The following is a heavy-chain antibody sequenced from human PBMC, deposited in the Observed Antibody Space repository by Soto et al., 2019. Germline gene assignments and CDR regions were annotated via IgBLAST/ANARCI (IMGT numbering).Heavy chain of an antibody. CDR3: TREGANYFYAMDV. Sequence: GGSLRLSCATSGFSFSNYDMHWVRQPTGKGLEWVSTIGTAGDTHYGGSVKGRFTISRDKANNSLYLRMTDLRAGDTAVYYCTREGANYFYAMDVWGQGTTVTVSS. CDR1: GFSFSNYD. J-gene: IGHJ6*02. V-gene: IGHV3-13*04. CDR2: IGTAGDT.